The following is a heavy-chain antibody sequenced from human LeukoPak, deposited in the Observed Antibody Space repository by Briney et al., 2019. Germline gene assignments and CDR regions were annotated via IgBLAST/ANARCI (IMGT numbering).Heavy chain of an antibody. J-gene: IGHJ4*02. Sequence: GGSLRLSCAASGFTFDDYAMHWVRQAPGKGLEWVSGISWNSGSIGYADSVKGRFTISRDNAKNSLYLQMNSLRAEDTALYYCAKDKQDWGQGTLVTVSS. CDR2: ISWNSGSI. CDR1: GFTFDDYA. D-gene: IGHD6-13*01. CDR3: AKDKQD. V-gene: IGHV3-9*01.